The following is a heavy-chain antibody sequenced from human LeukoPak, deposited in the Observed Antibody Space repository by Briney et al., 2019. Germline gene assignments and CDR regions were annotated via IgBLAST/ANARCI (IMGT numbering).Heavy chain of an antibody. CDR2: ISNTGNT. CDR3: ARDWASKQWLTPYYYYGMDV. CDR1: GGSISSGSDY. Sequence: KPSETLSLTCTISGGSISSGSDYWGWIRQPPGKGLEWIGKISNTGNTYHNPSLKSRVTLSVDTSTNQFSLKLSSVTAADTAVYYCARDWASKQWLTPYYYYGMDVWGQGTTVTVSS. V-gene: IGHV4-39*07. D-gene: IGHD6-19*01. J-gene: IGHJ6*02.